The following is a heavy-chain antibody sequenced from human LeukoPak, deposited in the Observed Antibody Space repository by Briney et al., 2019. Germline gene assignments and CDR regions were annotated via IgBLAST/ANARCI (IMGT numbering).Heavy chain of an antibody. CDR1: GFTFDDYA. CDR3: AKDVRVLIAVAGATYFEN. J-gene: IGHJ4*02. CDR2: ISWNSGSI. V-gene: IGHV3-9*01. D-gene: IGHD6-19*01. Sequence: SLRLSCAASGFTFDDYAMHWVRQAPGKGLEWVSGISWNSGSIGYADSVKGRFTISRDNAKNSLYLQMNGLRVEDTALYYCAKDVRVLIAVAGATYFENWGQGTLVTVSS.